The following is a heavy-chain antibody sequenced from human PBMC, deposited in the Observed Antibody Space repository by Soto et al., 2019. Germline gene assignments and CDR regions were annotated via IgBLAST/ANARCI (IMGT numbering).Heavy chain of an antibody. J-gene: IGHJ4*02. CDR3: AREARGEPVARL. CDR1: GGTFSIYT. D-gene: IGHD5-12*01. CDR2: IIPILGIA. Sequence: ASVKVSCKASGGTFSIYTIIWVRQAPGQGLEWMGRIIPILGIANYAQKFQGRVTITADKSTSTAYMELSSLRSEDTAVYYCAREARGEPVARLWGQGTLVTVSS. V-gene: IGHV1-69*04.